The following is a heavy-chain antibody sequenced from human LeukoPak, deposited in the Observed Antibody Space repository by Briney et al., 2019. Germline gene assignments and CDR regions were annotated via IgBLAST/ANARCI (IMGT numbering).Heavy chain of an antibody. CDR3: ARGSSWGGAP. CDR1: GFTFSSYA. Sequence: GGSLRLSCAVSGFTFSSYAMSWVRQAPGKGLEWVAGISDSGRKTYYADSVKGRFTISRDNAKNSLYLQMNSLRAEDTAVYYCARGSSWGGAPWGQGTLVTVSS. V-gene: IGHV3-23*01. D-gene: IGHD3-10*01. J-gene: IGHJ5*02. CDR2: ISDSGRKT.